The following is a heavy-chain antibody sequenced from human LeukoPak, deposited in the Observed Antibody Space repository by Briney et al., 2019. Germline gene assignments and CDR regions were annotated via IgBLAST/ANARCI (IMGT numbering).Heavy chain of an antibody. V-gene: IGHV3-74*01. Sequence: PGGSLRLSCAASGFTFSSYWMHWVRQAPGKGLMWVSRISGDGTTTTYADSVKGRFTISRDNAENTLYLQMNSLTAEDTAVYYCARVLDGVGATRSFDYWGQGTLVTVSS. D-gene: IGHD1-26*01. CDR3: ARVLDGVGATRSFDY. CDR1: GFTFSSYW. J-gene: IGHJ4*02. CDR2: ISGDGTTT.